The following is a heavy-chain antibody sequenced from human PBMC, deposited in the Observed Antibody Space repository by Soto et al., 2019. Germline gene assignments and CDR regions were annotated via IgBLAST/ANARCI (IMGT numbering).Heavy chain of an antibody. CDR2: IYYSGST. CDR1: GGSISSYY. J-gene: IGHJ4*02. D-gene: IGHD6-19*01. Sequence: SETLSLTCTVSGGSISSYYWSWIRQPPGKGLEWIGYIYYSGSTNYNPSLKSRVTISVDTSKNQFSLKLSSVTAADTAVYYCATFPDVAGPFDYWGQGTLVTVSS. V-gene: IGHV4-59*01. CDR3: ATFPDVAGPFDY.